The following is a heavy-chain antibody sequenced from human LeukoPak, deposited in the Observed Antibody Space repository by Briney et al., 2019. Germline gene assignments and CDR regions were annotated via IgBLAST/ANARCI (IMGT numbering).Heavy chain of an antibody. J-gene: IGHJ4*02. CDR2: INPNSGGT. D-gene: IGHD6-13*01. Sequence: ASVKVSCKASGYTFTGYYMHWVRQAPGQGLEWMGWINPNSGGTNYAQKFQGRVTMTRDTSISTAYMELRSLRSDDTAVYYCARGSSSWYRGYFDYWGQGTLVTVSS. V-gene: IGHV1-2*02. CDR1: GYTFTGYY. CDR3: ARGSSSWYRGYFDY.